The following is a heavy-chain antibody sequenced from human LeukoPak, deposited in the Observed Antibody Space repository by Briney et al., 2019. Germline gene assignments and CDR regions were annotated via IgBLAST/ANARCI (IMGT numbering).Heavy chain of an antibody. D-gene: IGHD2-2*01. Sequence: GGSLRLSCAAPGFTSSSYGMHWVRQAPGKGLEWVAFIRYDGSNKYYADSVKGRFTISRDNSKNTLYLQMNSLRAEDTAVYYCAKPYCSSTSCPRGNAFDIWGQGTMVTVSS. V-gene: IGHV3-30*02. CDR2: IRYDGSNK. J-gene: IGHJ3*02. CDR1: GFTSSSYG. CDR3: AKPYCSSTSCPRGNAFDI.